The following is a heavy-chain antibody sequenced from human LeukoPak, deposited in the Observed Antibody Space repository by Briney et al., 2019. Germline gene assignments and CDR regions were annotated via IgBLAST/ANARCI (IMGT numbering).Heavy chain of an antibody. CDR3: ARGDCSGGSCHSGL. D-gene: IGHD2-15*01. J-gene: IGHJ4*02. V-gene: IGHV3-66*01. CDR1: GFTFSSYW. Sequence: GGSLRLSCAASGFTFSSYWMSWVRQAPGKGLEWFSVLYSGGSTYYADYVQGRFTISRDNSKNTLYLQMNSMRVEDTAVYFCARGDCSGGSCHSGLWGQGTLVTVSS. CDR2: LYSGGST.